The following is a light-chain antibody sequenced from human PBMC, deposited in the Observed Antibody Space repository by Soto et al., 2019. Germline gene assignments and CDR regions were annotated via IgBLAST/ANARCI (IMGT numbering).Light chain of an antibody. J-gene: IGKJ3*01. CDR1: QGISSY. V-gene: IGKV1-9*01. CDR3: QQLNSYPPT. Sequence: DIQLTQCPSFLSASVGDRVTITCRASQGISSYLAWYQQKPGKAPKLLIYAASTLQSGVPSRFSGSGSGTEFTLTISSLQPEDFATYYCQQLNSYPPTFGPGTKVDIK. CDR2: AAS.